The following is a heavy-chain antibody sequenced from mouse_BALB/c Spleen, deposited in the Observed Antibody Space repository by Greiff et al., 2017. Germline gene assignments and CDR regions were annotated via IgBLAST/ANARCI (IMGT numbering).Heavy chain of an antibody. D-gene: IGHD2-3*01. CDR3: TRGLLHFDY. J-gene: IGHJ2*01. Sequence: EVQLVESGGGLVQPGGSMKLSCVASGFTFSNYWMNWVRQSPEKGLEWVAEIRLKSNNYATHYAESVKGRFTISRDDSKSSVYLQMNNLRAEDTGIYYCTRGLLHFDYWGQGTTLTVSS. V-gene: IGHV6-6*02. CDR1: GFTFSNYW. CDR2: IRLKSNNYAT.